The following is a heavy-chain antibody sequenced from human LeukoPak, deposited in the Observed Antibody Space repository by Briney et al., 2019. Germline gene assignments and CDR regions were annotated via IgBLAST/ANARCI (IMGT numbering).Heavy chain of an antibody. Sequence: LSLTCAVYGGSFSGYYWSWIRQPPGKGLEWVSYISRRGNTIYYADSVKGRFTISRDNAKNSLYLQMNSLRAEDTAVYYCAVPGGMDYWGQGTLVTVSS. J-gene: IGHJ4*02. CDR3: AVPGGMDY. V-gene: IGHV3-11*04. CDR2: ISRRGNTI. D-gene: IGHD2-15*01. CDR1: GGSFSGYY.